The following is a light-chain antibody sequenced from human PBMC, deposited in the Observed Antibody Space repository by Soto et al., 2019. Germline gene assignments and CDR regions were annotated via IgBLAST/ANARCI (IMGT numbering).Light chain of an antibody. V-gene: IGLV1-40*01. CDR3: QSYDTSLTYYV. CDR1: SSNIGAGHD. CDR2: ANT. Sequence: QSVLTQPPSVSGAAGQRVTISCTGGSSNIGAGHDVHWYQQFPGTAPKLVIYANTSLPSGVPDRFSASKSGTSASLAITGLQAEDEADYYCQSYDTSLTYYVFGAGTKLTV. J-gene: IGLJ1*01.